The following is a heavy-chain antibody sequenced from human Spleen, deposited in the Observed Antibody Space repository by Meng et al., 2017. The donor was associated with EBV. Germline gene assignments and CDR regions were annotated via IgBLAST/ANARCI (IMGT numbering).Heavy chain of an antibody. CDR2: INPDSGGT. Sequence: QLQLVQAGGEVKKPGASVKVSCKASGYTCISCDITWVRQAPGQGLEWMGRINPDSGGTDYAQKYQDRVTMTRDTSISTAYMELSSLRSDDTAIYYCARVRCFDGSCNWGYWGQGTLVTVSS. CDR1: GYTCISCD. CDR3: ARVRCFDGSCNWGY. J-gene: IGHJ4*02. V-gene: IGHV1-2*06. D-gene: IGHD2-15*01.